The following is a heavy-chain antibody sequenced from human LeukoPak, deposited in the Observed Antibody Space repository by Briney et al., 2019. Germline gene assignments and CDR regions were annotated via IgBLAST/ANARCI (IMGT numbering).Heavy chain of an antibody. CDR2: ISGSGGST. CDR1: GFTFSSYA. D-gene: IGHD5-18*01. CDR3: AKGTSGYSYGYVDY. Sequence: GGSLRLSCAASGFTFSSYAMSWVRQAPGKGLEWVSAISGSGGSTYCADSVKGRFTISRDNSKNTLYLQMNSLRAEDTAVYYCAKGTSGYSYGYVDYWGQGSLVTVSS. V-gene: IGHV3-23*01. J-gene: IGHJ4*02.